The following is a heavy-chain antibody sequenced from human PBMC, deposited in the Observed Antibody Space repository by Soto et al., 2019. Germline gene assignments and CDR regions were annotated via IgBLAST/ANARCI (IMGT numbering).Heavy chain of an antibody. J-gene: IGHJ5*02. V-gene: IGHV1-18*01. CDR2: LNTYNGNT. D-gene: IGHD6-13*01. Sequence: QVQLVQSGGEVKKPGASVRVSCKASGYTFNSYGISWVRQAPGQGLEWMGWLNTYNGNTNYAQKFQGRVSMTTDTSTSTAYLELRSLGSDDTAVNFCARDVLYSAEGERRFEPGGQGTLVTASS. CDR3: ARDVLYSAEGERRFEP. CDR1: GYTFNSYG.